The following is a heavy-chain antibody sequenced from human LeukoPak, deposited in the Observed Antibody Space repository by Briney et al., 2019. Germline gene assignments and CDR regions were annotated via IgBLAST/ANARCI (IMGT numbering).Heavy chain of an antibody. CDR3: ASARTTAFMDV. D-gene: IGHD2-2*01. Sequence: SETLSLTCAVYGGSFSGYYWSWIRQPPGKGLEWIGEINHSGSTNYNPSLKSRVTMSVDASKNQFSLKLSSVTAADTAVYYCASARTTAFMDVWGKGTTVTVSS. CDR2: INHSGST. J-gene: IGHJ6*04. V-gene: IGHV4-34*01. CDR1: GGSFSGYY.